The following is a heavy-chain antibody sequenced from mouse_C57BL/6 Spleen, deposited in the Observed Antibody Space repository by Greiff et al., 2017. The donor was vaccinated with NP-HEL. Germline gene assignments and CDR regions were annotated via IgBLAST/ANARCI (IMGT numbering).Heavy chain of an antibody. J-gene: IGHJ4*01. CDR3: ARKGDYDVRDYAMDY. D-gene: IGHD2-4*01. Sequence: VHLVESGPGLVQPSQSLSITCTVSGFSLTSYGVHWVRQSPGKGLEWLGVIWSGGSTDYNAAFISRLSISKDNSKSQVFFKMNSLQADDTAIYYCARKGDYDVRDYAMDYWGQGTSVTVSS. V-gene: IGHV2-2*01. CDR2: IWSGGST. CDR1: GFSLTSYG.